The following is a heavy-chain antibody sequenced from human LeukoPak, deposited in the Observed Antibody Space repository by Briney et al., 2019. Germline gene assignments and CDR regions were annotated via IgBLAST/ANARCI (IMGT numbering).Heavy chain of an antibody. CDR2: INPSGGST. V-gene: IGHV1-46*01. D-gene: IGHD5-18*01. Sequence: GASVKVSCKASGYTFTSYYMHWVRQAPGQGLEWMGIINPSGGSTSYAQKFQGRVTMTRDTSTSTVYMELSSLRSEDTAVYYCARDVPPVDTAILYGMDVWGQGTTVTVSS. J-gene: IGHJ6*02. CDR1: GYTFTSYY. CDR3: ARDVPPVDTAILYGMDV.